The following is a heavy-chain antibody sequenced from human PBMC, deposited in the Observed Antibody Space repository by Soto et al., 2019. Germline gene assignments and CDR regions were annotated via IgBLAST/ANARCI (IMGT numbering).Heavy chain of an antibody. CDR1: GFTFNSYA. J-gene: IGHJ5*02. Sequence: GGSLRLSCAASGFTFNSYAMSWVRQAPGKGLEWVSGISGSGESTYYAGSVKGRFAVSRDNSKNTLYLQMNSLRAEDTAIYYCAKDTGGYFLYGPFDPWGQGTLVTVSS. D-gene: IGHD3-10*01. CDR2: ISGSGEST. V-gene: IGHV3-23*01. CDR3: AKDTGGYFLYGPFDP.